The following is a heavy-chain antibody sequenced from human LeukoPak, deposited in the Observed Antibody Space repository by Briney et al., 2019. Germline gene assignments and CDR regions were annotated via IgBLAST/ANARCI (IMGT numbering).Heavy chain of an antibody. CDR1: GGTFSSYA. Sequence: VASVKVSCKASGGTFSSYAISWVRQAPGQGLEWRGEIIPIFGIAHYAQKFQGRVTITADESTSTAYMELSGLRSEDTAVYYCARVVATFGRPYSFDYWGQGTLVTVSS. CDR2: IIPIFGIA. CDR3: ARVVATFGRPYSFDY. V-gene: IGHV1-69*01. D-gene: IGHD5-12*01. J-gene: IGHJ4*02.